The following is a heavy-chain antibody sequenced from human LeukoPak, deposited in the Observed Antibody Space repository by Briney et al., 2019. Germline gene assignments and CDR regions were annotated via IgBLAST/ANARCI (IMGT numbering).Heavy chain of an antibody. J-gene: IGHJ3*02. CDR3: AREGSYDSSGYDAFDI. V-gene: IGHV3-30*04. D-gene: IGHD3-22*01. CDR2: ISYDGSNK. CDR1: GFTFSSYA. Sequence: PGGSLRLSCAASGFTFSSYAMHWVRQAPGKGLEWVAVISYDGSNKYYADSVKGRFTISRDNSKNTLYLQMNSLRAEDTAVYYCAREGSYDSSGYDAFDIWGQGTMVTVSS.